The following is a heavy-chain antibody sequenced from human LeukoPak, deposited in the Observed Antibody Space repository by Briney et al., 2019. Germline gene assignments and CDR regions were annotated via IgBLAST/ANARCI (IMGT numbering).Heavy chain of an antibody. CDR2: IGYSSYI. CDR3: ARGATVITPPLDY. CDR1: GITFSSYS. V-gene: IGHV3-21*01. Sequence: GGSLRLSCAASGITFSSYSMNWVRQAPGKGLEWVSSIGYSSYIYYADSVKGRFTISRDNAKSSLYLQLNSLRAEDTAVYYCARGATVITPPLDYWGQGTLVTVSS. J-gene: IGHJ4*02. D-gene: IGHD4-23*01.